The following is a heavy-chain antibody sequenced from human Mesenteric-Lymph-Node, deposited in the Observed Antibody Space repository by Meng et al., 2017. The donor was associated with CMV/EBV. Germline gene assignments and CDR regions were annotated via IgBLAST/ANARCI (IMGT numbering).Heavy chain of an antibody. J-gene: IGHJ4*02. V-gene: IGHV1-2*02. D-gene: IGHD6-19*01. Sequence: ASVKVSCKASGYTFTGYYMHWVRQAPGQGLEWMGWINPNSGGTNYAQKFQGRVTMTRDTSISTAYMELNSLTSDDTAVYYCARPRVAGTAHFDSWGQGTPVTVSS. CDR2: INPNSGGT. CDR3: ARPRVAGTAHFDS. CDR1: GYTFTGYY.